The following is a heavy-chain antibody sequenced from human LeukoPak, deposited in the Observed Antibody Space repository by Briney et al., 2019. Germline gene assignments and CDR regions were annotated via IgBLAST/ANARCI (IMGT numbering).Heavy chain of an antibody. J-gene: IGHJ4*02. CDR1: GFTFDDYA. CDR3: AKDRGYSYGPHFDY. Sequence: GGSLRLSCAASGFTFDDYAMHWDRQAPGKGLEWVSGISWNSGSIGYADSVKGRFTISRDNAKNSLYLQMNSLRAEDTALYYCAKDRGYSYGPHFDYWGQGTLVTVSS. V-gene: IGHV3-9*01. D-gene: IGHD5-18*01. CDR2: ISWNSGSI.